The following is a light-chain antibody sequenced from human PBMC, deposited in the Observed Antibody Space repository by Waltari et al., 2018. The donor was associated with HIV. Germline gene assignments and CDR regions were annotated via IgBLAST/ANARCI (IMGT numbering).Light chain of an antibody. V-gene: IGLV1-47*01. J-gene: IGLJ3*02. Sequence: QSVLTHPPSASGTPGQRVTISCSGSRSNIGSNYVSWYQQLPGTAPKLLIYRNNQRPSGVPDRFSGSKSGTSASLAISGLRSEDEADYYCAAWDDSLSGWVFGGGTKLTVL. CDR2: RNN. CDR3: AAWDDSLSGWV. CDR1: RSNIGSNY.